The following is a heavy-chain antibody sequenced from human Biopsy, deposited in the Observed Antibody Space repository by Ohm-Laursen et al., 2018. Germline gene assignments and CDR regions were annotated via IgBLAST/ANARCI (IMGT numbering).Heavy chain of an antibody. Sequence: SLRLSCSAPGFNFGDTGMGWFRQVPGKGLECVSLIRSKDSGGTTEYADSVKGRFTVSRDDSKSLTYLQMNSLKIEDTGIYYCTKWTGRYSYTADWGRGTLVTVSS. CDR1: GFNFGDTG. J-gene: IGHJ4*02. CDR2: IRSKDSGGTT. D-gene: IGHD5-18*01. CDR3: TKWTGRYSYTAD. V-gene: IGHV3-49*03.